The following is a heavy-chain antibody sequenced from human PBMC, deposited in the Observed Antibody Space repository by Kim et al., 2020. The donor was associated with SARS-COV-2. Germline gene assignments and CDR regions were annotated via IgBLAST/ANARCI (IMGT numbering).Heavy chain of an antibody. CDR2: ISWNSGSI. Sequence: GGSLRLSCAASGFIFDDYAMHWVRQAPGKGLEWVSGISWNSGSIGYADSVKGRLTISRDNAKNSLFLQMNSLRAEDTALYYCAKEIAAARYYYGMDVWG. J-gene: IGHJ6*02. D-gene: IGHD6-13*01. CDR1: GFIFDDYA. CDR3: AKEIAAARYYYGMDV. V-gene: IGHV3-9*01.